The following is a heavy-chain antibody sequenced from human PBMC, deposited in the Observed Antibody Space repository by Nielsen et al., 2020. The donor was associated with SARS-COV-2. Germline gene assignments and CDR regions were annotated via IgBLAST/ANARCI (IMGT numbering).Heavy chain of an antibody. CDR2: ISYDGSNK. D-gene: IGHD5-18*01. V-gene: IGHV3-30-3*01. CDR3: ARALWDTAMVNDYYYMDV. Sequence: WLRQPPGKGLEWVAVISYDGSNKYYADSVKGRFTISRDNSKNTLYLQMNSLRAEDTAVYYCARALWDTAMVNDYYYMDVWGKGTTVTVSS. J-gene: IGHJ6*03.